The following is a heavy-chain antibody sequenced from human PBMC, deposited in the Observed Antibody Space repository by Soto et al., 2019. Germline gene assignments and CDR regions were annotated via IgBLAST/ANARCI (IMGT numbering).Heavy chain of an antibody. CDR2: IYYSGST. D-gene: IGHD1-26*01. CDR3: ARDGRHSGSYFRWFDP. Sequence: SETLSLTCTVSGGSISSYYWSWIRQPPGKGLEWIGYIYYSGSTNYNPSLKSRVTISVDTSKNQFSLKLSSVTAADTAVYYCARDGRHSGSYFRWFDPWGQGTLVTVSS. J-gene: IGHJ5*02. V-gene: IGHV4-59*01. CDR1: GGSISSYY.